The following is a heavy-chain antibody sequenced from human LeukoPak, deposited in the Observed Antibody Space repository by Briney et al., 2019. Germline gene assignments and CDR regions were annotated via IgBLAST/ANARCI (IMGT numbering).Heavy chain of an antibody. D-gene: IGHD5-24*01. CDR2: IIPIFGTA. J-gene: IGHJ5*02. CDR1: VGTFSSYA. CDR3: ARNRDGYNYFWFDP. Sequence: SVKVSCKASVGTFSSYAISWVRQAPGQGLEWMGGIIPIFGTANYAQKFQGRVTITADESTSTAYMELSSLRSEDTAVYYCARNRDGYNYFWFDPWGQGTLVTVSS. V-gene: IGHV1-69*13.